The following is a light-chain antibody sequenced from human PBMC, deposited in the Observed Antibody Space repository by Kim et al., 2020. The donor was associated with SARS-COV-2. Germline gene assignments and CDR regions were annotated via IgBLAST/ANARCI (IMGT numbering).Light chain of an antibody. CDR1: TRAVTSCHY. V-gene: IGLV7-46*01. CDR2: DSS. CDR3: LLSYSGLVF. Sequence: PAGTVTLNCPSNTRAVTSCHYPSWFQRKPSQAPRTLIYDSSHRRSWTRARFSGSLLGGNAALTLSGAQPEDEADYYCLLSYSGLVFFGGGTQLTVL. J-gene: IGLJ2*01.